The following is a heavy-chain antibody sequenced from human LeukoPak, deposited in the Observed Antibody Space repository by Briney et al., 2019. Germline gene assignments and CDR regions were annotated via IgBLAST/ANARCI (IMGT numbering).Heavy chain of an antibody. V-gene: IGHV3-21*01. J-gene: IGHJ2*01. CDR1: GFTFSSYS. Sequence: PGGSLRLSCAASGFTFSSYSMNWVRQAPGKGLEWVSSISSSSSYIYYADSVKGRFTISRDNAKNSQYLQMNSLRAEDTAVYYCARDAAGESSGWYADWYFDLWGRGTLVTVSS. D-gene: IGHD6-19*01. CDR2: ISSSSSYI. CDR3: ARDAAGESSGWYADWYFDL.